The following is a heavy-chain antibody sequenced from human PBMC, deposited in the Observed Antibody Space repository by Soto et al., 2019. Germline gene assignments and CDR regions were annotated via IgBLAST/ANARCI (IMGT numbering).Heavy chain of an antibody. D-gene: IGHD6-6*01. CDR2: ISWTSNRI. V-gene: IGHV3-9*01. CDR3: ANSQSIALRQFGY. CDR1: GFIFSGYD. J-gene: IGHJ4*02. Sequence: EVQLVESGGGLVQPGGSLRLSCAASGFIFSGYDMYWVRQATGKGLEWVSGISWTSNRIFSADSVKGLFIICRYNAKRYMYLQMMCLKPKDTAPEYCANSQSIALRQFGYWGKVTLGALSS.